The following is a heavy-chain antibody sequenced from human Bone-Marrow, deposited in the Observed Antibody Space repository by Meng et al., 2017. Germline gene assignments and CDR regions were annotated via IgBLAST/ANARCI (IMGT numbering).Heavy chain of an antibody. CDR1: GYTFTSYY. J-gene: IGHJ3*02. CDR3: ASEFRYRRGVVLPNEAFDI. D-gene: IGHD3-10*01. V-gene: IGHV1-46*01. Sequence: ASVKVSCKASGYTFTSYYMHWVRQAPGQGLEWMGIINPSGGSTSYAQKFQGRVTMTRDTSTSTVYMGLSRLRSDDTAVYYCASEFRYRRGVVLPNEAFDIWGQGTMVTVSS. CDR2: INPSGGST.